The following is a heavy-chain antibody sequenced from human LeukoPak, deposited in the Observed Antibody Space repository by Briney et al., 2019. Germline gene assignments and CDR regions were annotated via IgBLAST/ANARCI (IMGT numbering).Heavy chain of an antibody. V-gene: IGHV4-30-2*01. Sequence: SETLSLTCAVSGGSISSGGYSWSWIRQPPGKGLEWIGYIYHSGSTYYNPSLKSRVTISVDRSKNQFSLKLSSVTAADTAVYYCASTMVRGVIIWGIDYWGQGTLVTVSS. J-gene: IGHJ4*02. CDR2: IYHSGST. D-gene: IGHD3-10*01. CDR1: GGSISSGGYS. CDR3: ASTMVRGVIIWGIDY.